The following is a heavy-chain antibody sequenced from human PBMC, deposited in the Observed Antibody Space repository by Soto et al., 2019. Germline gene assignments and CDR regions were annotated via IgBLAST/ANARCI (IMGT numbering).Heavy chain of an antibody. J-gene: IGHJ6*02. CDR3: ARGPVYSSGWHGGMDV. CDR2: INHSGST. CDR1: GGSFSGYY. D-gene: IGHD6-19*01. V-gene: IGHV4-34*01. Sequence: SETLSLTCAVYGGSFSGYYWSWIRQPPGKGLEWIGEINHSGSTNYNPSLKSRVTISVDTSKNQFSLKLSSVTAADTAVYYCARGPVYSSGWHGGMDVWGQGTTVTVSS.